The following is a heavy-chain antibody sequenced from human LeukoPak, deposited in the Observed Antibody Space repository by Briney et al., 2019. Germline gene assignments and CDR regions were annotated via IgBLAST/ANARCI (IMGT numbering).Heavy chain of an antibody. V-gene: IGHV1-46*01. D-gene: IGHD5-12*01. J-gene: IGHJ5*02. CDR3: ARVRNSGYSGYGNWFDP. CDR1: GYTFTNYY. CDR2: INPGGDNT. Sequence: ASVKVSCKASGYTFTNYYIHWVRQAPGQGLEWMGLINPGGDNTDYAQNFQGRVTMTRDTSISTAYMELSRLRSDDTAVYYCARVRNSGYSGYGNWFDPWGQGTLVTVSS.